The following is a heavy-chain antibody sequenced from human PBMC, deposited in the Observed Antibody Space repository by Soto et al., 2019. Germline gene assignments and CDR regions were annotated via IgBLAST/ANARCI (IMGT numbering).Heavy chain of an antibody. CDR1: GFTFSSYA. J-gene: IGHJ4*02. D-gene: IGHD3-16*01. Sequence: GGSLRLSCAASGFTFSSYAMHWVRQAPGKGLEWVAVISYDGSNKYYADSVKGRFTISRDNSKNTLYLQMNSLRAEDTAVYYCARDRVMLTFGGASEEWGIDSWGPGTQVTVSS. CDR3: ARDRVMLTFGGASEEWGIDS. V-gene: IGHV3-30-3*01. CDR2: ISYDGSNK.